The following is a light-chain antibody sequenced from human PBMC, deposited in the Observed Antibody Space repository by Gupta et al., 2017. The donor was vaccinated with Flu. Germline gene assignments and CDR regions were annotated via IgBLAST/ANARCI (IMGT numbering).Light chain of an antibody. V-gene: IGKV1-39*01. J-gene: IGKJ2*01. CDR1: QSSGSY. CDR2: AAS. CDR3: QHSYRTPPHT. Sequence: DEVTTTCRASQSSGSYLNGYQQKPGNAPKLLILAASSFQSGVPSSCSGSGSWTDFTLTISSLQPEDFSTDYCQHSYRTPPHTFGQGTKLEIK.